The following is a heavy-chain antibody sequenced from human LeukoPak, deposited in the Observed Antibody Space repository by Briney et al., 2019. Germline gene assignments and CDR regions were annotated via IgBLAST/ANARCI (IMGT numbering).Heavy chain of an antibody. CDR2: INACNGNT. V-gene: IGHV1-3*01. CDR3: ARTLYYYGSGSYNPFDY. D-gene: IGHD3-10*01. CDR1: GYTFTSYA. J-gene: IGHJ4*02. Sequence: GASVKVSCKASGYTFTSYAMHWVRQAPGQRLEWMGWINACNGNTKYSQKFQGRVTITRDTSASTAYMELSSLRSEDTAVYYCARTLYYYGSGSYNPFDYWGQGTLVTVSS.